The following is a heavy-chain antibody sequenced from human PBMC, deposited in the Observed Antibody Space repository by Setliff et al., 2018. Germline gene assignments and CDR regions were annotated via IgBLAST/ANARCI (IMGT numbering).Heavy chain of an antibody. J-gene: IGHJ3*01. CDR3: AISTLSICSGGSCPNAFDV. D-gene: IGHD2-15*01. Sequence: ASVKVSCKASGHIFNSYGISWVRQAPGQGLEWLGWISSYNGRTGYAQRFQDRVSLTTDTSTGAAHMELGSLRSDDTAVYYCAISTLSICSGGSCPNAFDVWGQGTMVTVSS. CDR2: ISSYNGRT. V-gene: IGHV1-18*01. CDR1: GHIFNSYG.